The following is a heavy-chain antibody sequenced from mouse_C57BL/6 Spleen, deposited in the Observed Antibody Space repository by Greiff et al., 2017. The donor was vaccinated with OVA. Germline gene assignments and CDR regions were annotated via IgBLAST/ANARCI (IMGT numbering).Heavy chain of an antibody. CDR2: IDPSDSYT. V-gene: IGHV1-59*01. CDR1: GYTFTSYW. J-gene: IGHJ4*01. Sequence: QVQLQQPGAELVRPGPSVKLSCKASGYTFTSYWMHWVKQRPGQGLEWIGVIDPSDSYTNYNQKFKGKATLTVDTSSSTAYMQLSSLTSEDSAVYYCARNLFHAMDDWGQGTAVTVSS. CDR3: ARNLFHAMDD.